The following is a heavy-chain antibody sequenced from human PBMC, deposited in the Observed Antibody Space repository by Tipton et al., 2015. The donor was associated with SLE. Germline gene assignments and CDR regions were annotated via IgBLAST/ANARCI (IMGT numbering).Heavy chain of an antibody. D-gene: IGHD3-9*01. J-gene: IGHJ4*02. V-gene: IGHV4-4*08. CDR3: ARGLSYYETLREGFGKGPFFDY. CDR1: GDSFTLYY. CDR2: IYNSGST. Sequence: TLSLTCNVSGDSFTLYYWNWIRQPPGKGLEWLGFIYNSGSTNYKSSLKSRVTISVKTSKRQFSLKLRSVTAADTAVYFCARGLSYYETLREGFGKGPFFDYWGQGLPVTVSS.